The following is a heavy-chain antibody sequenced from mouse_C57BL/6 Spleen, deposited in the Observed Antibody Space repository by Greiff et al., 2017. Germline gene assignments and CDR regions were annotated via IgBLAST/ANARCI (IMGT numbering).Heavy chain of an antibody. Sequence: VKLMESGPGLVQPSQSLSITCTVSGFSLTSYGVHWVRQSPGKGLEWLGVIWSGGSTDYNAAFISRLSISKDNSKSQVFFKMNSLQADDTAIYYCAREKSTGTAFAYWGQGTLVTVSA. CDR1: GFSLTSYG. V-gene: IGHV2-2*01. D-gene: IGHD4-1*02. CDR2: IWSGGST. J-gene: IGHJ3*01. CDR3: AREKSTGTAFAY.